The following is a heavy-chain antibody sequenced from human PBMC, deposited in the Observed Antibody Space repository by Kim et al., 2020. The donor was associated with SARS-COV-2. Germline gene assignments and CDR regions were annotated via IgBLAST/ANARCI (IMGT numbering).Heavy chain of an antibody. CDR2: INVSASSI. CDR1: GFIFSNYE. Sequence: GGSLRLSCAASGFIFSNYEMNWVRQAPGKGLEWLSYINVSASSIFYADSVKGRFTISRDDAKNSLHLRMNSLRADDTAVYYCASKGVVPATATRSNYYGMDVWGQGTTVTVSS. J-gene: IGHJ6*02. V-gene: IGHV3-48*03. D-gene: IGHD2-21*01. CDR3: ASKGVVPATATRSNYYGMDV.